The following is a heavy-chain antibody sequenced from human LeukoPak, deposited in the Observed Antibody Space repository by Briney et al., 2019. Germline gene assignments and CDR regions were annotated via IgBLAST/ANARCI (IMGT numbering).Heavy chain of an antibody. CDR2: INGDGTST. J-gene: IGHJ4*02. Sequence: PGGSLRLSCAASGFTFRNFWMHWVRQAPGKGLVWVSRINGDGTSTYYADIVKGRYTISRDNARNTLDLQMNSLRAEDTAVYYCARVSYVGIVGHFDYWGQGTLVTVSP. CDR1: GFTFRNFW. V-gene: IGHV3-74*01. D-gene: IGHD1-26*01. CDR3: ARVSYVGIVGHFDY.